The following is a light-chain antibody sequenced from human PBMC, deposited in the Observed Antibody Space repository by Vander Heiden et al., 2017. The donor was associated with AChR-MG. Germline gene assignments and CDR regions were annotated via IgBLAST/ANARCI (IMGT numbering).Light chain of an antibody. J-gene: IGKJ1*01. Sequence: DIQMTPSPSSLSASVGDRVTISCRASQNINNFLNWYAQKPGKAPTLLIYDAIMLQTGVPSRFSGSGSGTDFTLTSSRLQPEDVANYYWQQSHIRRTFGQGTKVEIK. CDR1: QNINNF. CDR3: QQSHIRRT. CDR2: DAI. V-gene: IGKV1-39*01.